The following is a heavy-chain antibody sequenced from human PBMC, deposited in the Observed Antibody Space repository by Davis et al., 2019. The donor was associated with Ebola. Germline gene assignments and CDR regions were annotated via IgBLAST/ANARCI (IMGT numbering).Heavy chain of an antibody. CDR3: ARGGQHFSFFDY. J-gene: IGHJ4*02. V-gene: IGHV3-7*01. D-gene: IGHD3-3*02. Sequence: PGGSLRLSFAASGFTFSNYWMNWVRQAPGKGLEWVANIKQDGSEKYYVDSVKGRFTVSRDNAKNSLYLQMNSLRAEDTAVYYCARGGQHFSFFDYWGQGTLVTVSS. CDR2: IKQDGSEK. CDR1: GFTFSNYW.